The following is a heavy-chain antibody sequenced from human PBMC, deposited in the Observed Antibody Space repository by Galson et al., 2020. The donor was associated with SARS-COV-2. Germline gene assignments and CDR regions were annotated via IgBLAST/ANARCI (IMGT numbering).Heavy chain of an antibody. D-gene: IGHD3-10*01. CDR3: ARVKWYMVRGVHYYFDY. Sequence: SETLSLTCAVYGGSFSGYYWSWIRQPPGKGLEWIGEINHSGSTNYNPSLKSRVTISVDTSKNQFSLKLSSVTAADTAVYYCARVKWYMVRGVHYYFDYWGQGTLVTVSS. J-gene: IGHJ4*02. CDR1: GGSFSGYY. V-gene: IGHV4-34*01. CDR2: INHSGST.